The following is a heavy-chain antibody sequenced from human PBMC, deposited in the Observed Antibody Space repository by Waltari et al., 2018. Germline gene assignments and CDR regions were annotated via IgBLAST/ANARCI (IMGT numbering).Heavy chain of an antibody. V-gene: IGHV3-7*01. Sequence: EVRLVESGGGLVQPGGSLRLSCAASGFSISDYWRSWVRQAPGKGLEWVGNIRPEPGETHYVDSLKGRFTISRDNAKNSLYLQMTSLGVEDTAVYYCARDPVTMDWGQGTLVTVSS. J-gene: IGHJ4*02. CDR1: GFSISDYW. CDR2: IRPEPGET. D-gene: IGHD3-10*01. CDR3: ARDPVTMD.